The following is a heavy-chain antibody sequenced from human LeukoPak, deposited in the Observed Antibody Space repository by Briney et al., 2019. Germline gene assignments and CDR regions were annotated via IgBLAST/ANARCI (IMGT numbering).Heavy chain of an antibody. CDR1: GFTFSSYE. V-gene: IGHV3-48*03. CDR3: ARDSHYDSSGYYSPPQDY. J-gene: IGHJ4*02. CDR2: ISSSGSTI. D-gene: IGHD3-22*01. Sequence: PGGSLRLSCAASGFTFSSYEMNWVRQAPGKGLEWVSYISSSGSTIYYADSVKGRFTISRDNAKNSLYLQMNSLRAEDTAVYYCARDSHYDSSGYYSPPQDYWGQGTLVTVSS.